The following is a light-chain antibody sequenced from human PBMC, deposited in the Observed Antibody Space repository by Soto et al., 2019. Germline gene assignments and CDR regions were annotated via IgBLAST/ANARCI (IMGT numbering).Light chain of an antibody. CDR1: QSISNY. V-gene: IGKV1-39*01. CDR3: QQSYSTPLT. J-gene: IGKJ4*01. Sequence: DIQMTQSPFSLSASVGDRVTITCRASQSISNYLNWYQQKPGKAPKLLIYTAFKLQNGVPSRFSGSGSGTDFTLTISSLQPEDFATYSCQQSYSTPLTFGGGTKVEI. CDR2: TAF.